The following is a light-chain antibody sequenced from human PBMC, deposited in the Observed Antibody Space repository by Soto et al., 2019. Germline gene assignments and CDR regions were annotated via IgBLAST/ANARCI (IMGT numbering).Light chain of an antibody. CDR3: CSYAGSSTV. CDR2: EGS. Sequence: QSALTQPASVSGSPGQSITISSTGTSSDVGSYNLVSWYQQHPGKAPKLMIYEGSKRPSGVSNRFSGSKSGNTASLTISGLQAEDEADYYCCSYAGSSTVFGGGTKVTVL. V-gene: IGLV2-23*01. CDR1: SSDVGSYNL. J-gene: IGLJ2*01.